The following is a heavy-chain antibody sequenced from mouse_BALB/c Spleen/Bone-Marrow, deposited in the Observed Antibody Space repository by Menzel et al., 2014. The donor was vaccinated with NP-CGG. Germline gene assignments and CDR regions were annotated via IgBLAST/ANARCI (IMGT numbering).Heavy chain of an antibody. D-gene: IGHD2-5*01. CDR1: GYTFTDYA. CDR3: AGGYSNNYAMDY. Sequence: VQLQQSGAELVRPGVSVKISCKGSGYTFTDYAMHWVKQSHAESLEWIGVINTYFGDISYNQKFKGKATIAVDKTSRTVYMELARLTGEDAASYYGAGGYSNNYAMDYWGQGTSVTVSS. J-gene: IGHJ4*01. V-gene: IGHV1S137*01. CDR2: INTYFGDI.